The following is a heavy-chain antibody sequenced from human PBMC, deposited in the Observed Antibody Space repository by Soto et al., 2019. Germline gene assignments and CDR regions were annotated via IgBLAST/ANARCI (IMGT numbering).Heavy chain of an antibody. V-gene: IGHV1-2*02. CDR3: VRDVVGSDYFDS. D-gene: IGHD1-26*01. CDR1: GYTFTDYY. Sequence: QVQLVQSGAEVRKPGASVKVSCKASGYTFTDYYMHRVRQAPGQGLEWMGWINPKTGGTNYVQKFQGRVTMTRDTSITTAYMELSRLRSDDTAVYYCVRDVVGSDYFDSWGQGTLVTVSS. CDR2: INPKTGGT. J-gene: IGHJ4*02.